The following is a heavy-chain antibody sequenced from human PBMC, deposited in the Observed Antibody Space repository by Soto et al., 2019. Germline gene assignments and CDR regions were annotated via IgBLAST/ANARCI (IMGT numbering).Heavy chain of an antibody. CDR3: ARDLKEYCSDGKCNWFDP. V-gene: IGHV4-59*01. CDR1: GASITTYY. Sequence: PSETLSLTCTVSGASITTYYWSWIRQPPGKGLEWIGYISYSERTDYNPSLKRRLNKEFDPSKNQISLQVRSATAADAAVYYCARDLKEYCSDGKCNWFDPWGQGTLVT. J-gene: IGHJ5*02. D-gene: IGHD2-15*01. CDR2: ISYSERT.